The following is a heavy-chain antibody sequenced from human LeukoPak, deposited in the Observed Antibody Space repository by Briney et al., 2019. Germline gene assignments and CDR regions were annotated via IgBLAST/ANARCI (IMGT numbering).Heavy chain of an antibody. CDR2: ISSSSSYT. D-gene: IGHD5-12*01. CDR3: AGGRVGYSGYDVDY. Sequence: GGSLRLSCAASGFTFSDYYMSWIRQAPGKGLEWVSYISSSSSYTNYADSVKGRFTISRDNAKNSLYLQMNSLRAEDTAVYYCAGGRVGYSGYDVDYWGQGTLVTVSS. J-gene: IGHJ4*02. V-gene: IGHV3-11*06. CDR1: GFTFSDYY.